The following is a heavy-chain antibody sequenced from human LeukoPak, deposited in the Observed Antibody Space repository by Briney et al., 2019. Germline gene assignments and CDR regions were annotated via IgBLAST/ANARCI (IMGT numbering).Heavy chain of an antibody. Sequence: GGSLRLSCAASGFTFSSYAMSWVRQAPGKGLEWVSAISGSGGSTYYADSVKGQFTISRDNSKNTLYLQMGSLRAEDMAVYYCASVTTHGVSHYEYKYWGQGTLVTVSS. CDR1: GFTFSSYA. V-gene: IGHV3-23*01. CDR2: ISGSGGST. CDR3: ASVTTHGVSHYEYKY. D-gene: IGHD4-11*01. J-gene: IGHJ4*02.